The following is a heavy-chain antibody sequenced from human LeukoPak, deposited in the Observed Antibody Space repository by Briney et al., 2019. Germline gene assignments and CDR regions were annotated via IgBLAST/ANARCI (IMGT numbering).Heavy chain of an antibody. J-gene: IGHJ3*02. D-gene: IGHD5-18*01. CDR2: MNPNSGNT. Sequence: ASVKVSCEASGYTFTSYDINWVRQATGQGLEWMGWMNPNSGNTGYAQKFQGRVTMTRNTSISTAYMELSSLRSEDTAVYYCARIQLHWTKAFDIWGQGTMDTVSS. V-gene: IGHV1-8*01. CDR3: ARIQLHWTKAFDI. CDR1: GYTFTSYD.